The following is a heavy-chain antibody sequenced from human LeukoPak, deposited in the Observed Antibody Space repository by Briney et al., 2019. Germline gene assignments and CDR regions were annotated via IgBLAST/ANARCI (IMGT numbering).Heavy chain of an antibody. J-gene: IGHJ4*02. CDR1: GFSVRTTY. D-gene: IGHD1-26*01. V-gene: IGHV3-23*01. Sequence: GGSLRLSCAASGFSVRTTYMSWVRQAPGKGLEWVATISGSGVMTYYADSVKGRFTVSGDNSKNTLYLQMSSLTAADTAVYYCAKDRSIGTYYTFDHWGQGTLVTVSS. CDR2: ISGSGVMT. CDR3: AKDRSIGTYYTFDH.